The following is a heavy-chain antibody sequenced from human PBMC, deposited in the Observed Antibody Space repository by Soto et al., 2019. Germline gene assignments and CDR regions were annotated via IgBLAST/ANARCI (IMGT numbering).Heavy chain of an antibody. V-gene: IGHV3-49*03. CDR3: GSGRGDGYNYDAFDI. CDR1: GFRLDDYA. D-gene: IGHD5-12*01. J-gene: IGHJ3*02. CDR2: SRSKTYGGTA. Sequence: GGSLRLSCTASGFRLDDYAMYWFRQAPGKGLEWVGFSRSKTYGGTAEFAASVNGRFTISRDASENIAYLQMNSLKSDDTAVYYCGSGRGDGYNYDAFDIWGRGTMVTVSS.